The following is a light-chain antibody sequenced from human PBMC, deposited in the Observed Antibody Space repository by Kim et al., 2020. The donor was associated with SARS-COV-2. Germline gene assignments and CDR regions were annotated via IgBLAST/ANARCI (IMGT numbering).Light chain of an antibody. CDR3: QQYKSFPLT. Sequence: SEWIGERVTIACRARKGISNVLAWCQQKPGKAPKSLIFAASTQQSGVPSKFSGSGSGTDFTLTISSLQPEDFATYYCQQYKSFPLTFGGGTKLEI. CDR2: AAS. J-gene: IGKJ4*01. CDR1: KGISNV. V-gene: IGKV1-16*02.